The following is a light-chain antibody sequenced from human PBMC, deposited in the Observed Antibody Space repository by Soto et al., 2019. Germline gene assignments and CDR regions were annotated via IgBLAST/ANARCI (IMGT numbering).Light chain of an antibody. V-gene: IGKV3-20*01. CDR1: QSVSSSY. CDR3: HQYGRSPT. Sequence: EIVLTQSPGTLSLSPGERATLSCRASQSVSSSYLAWYQQKAGQAPSLLIYGVSSRATGIPDRFSGSGSGTDFTLTISRLEPEDFAVYYCHQYGRSPTCGQGTKLEIK. CDR2: GVS. J-gene: IGKJ2*01.